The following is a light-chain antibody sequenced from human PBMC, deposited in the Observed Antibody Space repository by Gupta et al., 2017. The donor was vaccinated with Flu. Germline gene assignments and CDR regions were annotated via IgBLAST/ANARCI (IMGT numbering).Light chain of an antibody. Sequence: EIVLTQSPATLSLSPGERATLSCRASQNIDKNLAWYQQKPGQAPRLLIYSASICATGTPARFSGSGSGTEFTLTISSLRSEDFAFFYCHQYHNWPLTFGQGTRLEIK. CDR2: SAS. J-gene: IGKJ5*01. CDR3: HQYHNWPLT. CDR1: QNIDKN. V-gene: IGKV3-15*01.